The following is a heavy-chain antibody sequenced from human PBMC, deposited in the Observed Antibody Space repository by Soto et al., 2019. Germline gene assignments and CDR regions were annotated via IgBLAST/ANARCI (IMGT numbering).Heavy chain of an antibody. CDR1: CYSISSGYY. Sequence: SETLSLTCAVSCYSISSGYYWGLIRQAQGKGLEWIGSIYHSGSTYYNPSLKSRVTISVDTSKNQFSLQLSSVTAADTAVYYCARVGGVAARTFDYWGQGTVVTVSS. D-gene: IGHD2-15*01. CDR3: ARVGGVAARTFDY. V-gene: IGHV4-38-2*01. J-gene: IGHJ4*02. CDR2: IYHSGST.